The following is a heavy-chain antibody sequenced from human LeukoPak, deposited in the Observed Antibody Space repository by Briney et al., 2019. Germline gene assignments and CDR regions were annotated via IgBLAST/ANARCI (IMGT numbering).Heavy chain of an antibody. Sequence: TSETLSLTCTVSGGSISSYYWSWIRQPPGKGLEWIGYIYYSGSTNYNPSLKSRVTISVDTSKNQFSLKLSSVTAADTAVYYCARADSYGPYGMDVWGQGTTVTVSS. CDR1: GGSISSYY. CDR2: IYYSGST. CDR3: ARADSYGPYGMDV. V-gene: IGHV4-59*01. J-gene: IGHJ6*02. D-gene: IGHD5-18*01.